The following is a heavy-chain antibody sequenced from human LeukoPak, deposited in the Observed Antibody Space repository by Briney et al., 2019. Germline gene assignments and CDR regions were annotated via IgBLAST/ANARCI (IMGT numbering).Heavy chain of an antibody. CDR3: AKHGYSYGYFDY. Sequence: GGSLRLSCAASGFTVSSKDMNWVRQAPGKGLEWVSAITGSGGSTYYADSVKDRFTISRDISGTTLYLQMNSLSAEDTAIYYCAKHGYSYGYFDYWGQGTLVTVSS. CDR2: ITGSGGST. CDR1: GFTVSSKD. V-gene: IGHV3-23*01. J-gene: IGHJ4*02. D-gene: IGHD5-18*01.